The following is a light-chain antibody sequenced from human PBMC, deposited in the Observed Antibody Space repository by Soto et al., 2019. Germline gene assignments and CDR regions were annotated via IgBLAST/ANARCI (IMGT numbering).Light chain of an antibody. CDR2: AAS. Sequence: EIVLTQSPVTLSLSPGERATLSCRASRSFASSYLGWYQQKLGQAPRLLIYAASTRATGIPDRFSGSGSATDFTLTISRLEPEDSAVYYCQHYDSSPPYTFGQGTKLEIK. CDR3: QHYDSSPPYT. J-gene: IGKJ2*01. V-gene: IGKV3-20*01. CDR1: RSFASSY.